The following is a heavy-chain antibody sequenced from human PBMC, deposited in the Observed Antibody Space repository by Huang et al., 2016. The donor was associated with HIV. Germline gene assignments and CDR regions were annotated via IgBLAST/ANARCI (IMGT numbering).Heavy chain of an antibody. CDR2: VIPTVGTA. Sequence: QVQLVQSGAEVKKPGSSVKVSCKASGGSFRNFAIGWVRQAPGQGLEWMGGVIPTVGTANDDQKVQGRVRMIADEATSTAYMELSSLRAEDTAVYYCATVDYYDTSGPQRGYFDNWGQGTLVTVSS. CDR3: ATVDYYDTSGPQRGYFDN. D-gene: IGHD3-22*01. V-gene: IGHV1-69*01. CDR1: GGSFRNFA. J-gene: IGHJ4*02.